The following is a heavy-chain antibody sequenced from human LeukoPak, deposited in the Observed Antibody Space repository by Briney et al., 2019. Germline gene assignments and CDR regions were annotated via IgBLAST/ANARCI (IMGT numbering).Heavy chain of an antibody. V-gene: IGHV3-21*01. J-gene: IGHJ4*02. Sequence: PGGSLRLSCAASGFTFSSYEMNWVRQAPGNGLEWVSSISSSSSYIYYADSVKGRFTISRDNAKNSLYLQMNSLRAEDTAVYYCARDMSGGNSGYWGQGTLVTVSS. CDR3: ARDMSGGNSGY. D-gene: IGHD4-23*01. CDR2: ISSSSSYI. CDR1: GFTFSSYE.